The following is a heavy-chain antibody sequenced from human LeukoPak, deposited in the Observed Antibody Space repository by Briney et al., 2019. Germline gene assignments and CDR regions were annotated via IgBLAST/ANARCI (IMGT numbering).Heavy chain of an antibody. D-gene: IGHD3-10*02. CDR2: ISSSGSTI. CDR1: GFTFSSYE. CDR3: AELGITMIGGV. V-gene: IGHV3-48*03. J-gene: IGHJ6*04. Sequence: GGSLRLSCAASGFTFSSYEMNWVRQAPGKGLEWVSYISSSGSTIYYADSVKGRFTISRDNAKNSLYLQMNSLRAEDAAVYYCAELGITMIGGVWGKGTTVTISS.